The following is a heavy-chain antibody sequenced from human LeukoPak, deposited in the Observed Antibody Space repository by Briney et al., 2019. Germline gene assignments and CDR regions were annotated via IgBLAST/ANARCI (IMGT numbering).Heavy chain of an antibody. CDR3: ARLWFGELKAPYYYYYGMDV. CDR1: VYTFTSYG. J-gene: IGHJ6*02. CDR2: ISAYNGNT. Sequence: ASVNVSCKSSVYTFTSYGIRWVRQAPGQGLEGVGWISAYNGNTNYAQKLQGRVTMTTDTSTSTAYMELRSLRSDDTAVYYCARLWFGELKAPYYYYYGMDVWGQGTTVTVSS. D-gene: IGHD3-10*01. V-gene: IGHV1-18*01.